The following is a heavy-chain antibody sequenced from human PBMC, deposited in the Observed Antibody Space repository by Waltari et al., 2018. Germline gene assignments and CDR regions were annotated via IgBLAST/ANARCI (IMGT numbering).Heavy chain of an antibody. CDR2: IYPGDSDT. J-gene: IGHJ6*02. CDR3: AGRMRVAATSYYYGMDV. D-gene: IGHD2-15*01. Sequence: EVQLVQSGAEVKKPGESLTISCKGSGYSFTSYWIGRVRQMHGKGLACIGVIYPGDSDTRYSPSCQGQVTISADKSISTAYLQWSSLKASDTAMYYCAGRMRVAATSYYYGMDVWGQGTTVTVSS. CDR1: GYSFTSYW. V-gene: IGHV5-51*01.